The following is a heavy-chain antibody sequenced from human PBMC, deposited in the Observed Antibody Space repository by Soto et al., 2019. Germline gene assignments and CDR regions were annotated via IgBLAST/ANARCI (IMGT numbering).Heavy chain of an antibody. J-gene: IGHJ6*02. CDR2: IYYSGST. CDR3: AISGDDFWSGYSFGMDV. CDR1: GGSISSGGYY. V-gene: IGHV4-31*03. D-gene: IGHD3-3*01. Sequence: SETLSLTCTVSGGSISSGGYYWSWIRQHPGKGLEWIGYIYYSGSTYYNPSLKSRVTISVDTSKNQFSLKLSSVTAADTAVYYCAISGDDFWSGYSFGMDVWGQGTTVTVS.